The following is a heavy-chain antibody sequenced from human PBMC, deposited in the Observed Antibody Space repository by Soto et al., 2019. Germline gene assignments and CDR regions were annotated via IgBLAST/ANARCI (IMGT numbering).Heavy chain of an antibody. V-gene: IGHV1-8*01. CDR1: GYTFTSYD. D-gene: IGHD6-19*01. J-gene: IGHJ5*02. CDR2: MNPNSGNT. CDR3: ARFTIDSSGWYRGESWFDP. Sequence: ASVKVSCKASGYTFTSYDINWVRQATGQGLEWMGWMNPNSGNTGYAQKFQGRVTITRNTSISTAYMELSSLRSEDTAVYYCARFTIDSSGWYRGESWFDPWGPGTLVTVSS.